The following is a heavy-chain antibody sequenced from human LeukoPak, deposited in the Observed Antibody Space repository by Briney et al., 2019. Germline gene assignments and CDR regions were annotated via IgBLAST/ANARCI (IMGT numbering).Heavy chain of an antibody. CDR3: ARDRDGYNVYFFDY. V-gene: IGHV3-21*01. Sequence: GGSLRLSCAASEFTFSSYSMNWVRQAPGKGLEWVSSISSSCSYIYYADSVKGRFTISRDNAKNSLYLQVNSLRAEDTAVYYCARDRDGYNVYFFDYWGQGTLVTVSS. D-gene: IGHD5-24*01. CDR2: ISSSCSYI. CDR1: EFTFSSYS. J-gene: IGHJ4*02.